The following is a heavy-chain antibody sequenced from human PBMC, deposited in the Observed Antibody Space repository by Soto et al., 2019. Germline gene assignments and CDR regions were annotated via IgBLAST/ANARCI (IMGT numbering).Heavy chain of an antibody. CDR2: ISGSGIST. D-gene: IGHD4-4*01. CDR3: VKPPVITASYYYYDMDV. Sequence: GGSLILSCAASGFTFSTYPMSWVRQAPGKGLEWVSGISGSGISTYYTDSVEGRFTISRDNSKNTVFLQMNSLRDEDTAVYYCVKPPVITASYYYYDMDVWGQGTTVTVSS. CDR1: GFTFSTYP. V-gene: IGHV3-23*01. J-gene: IGHJ6*02.